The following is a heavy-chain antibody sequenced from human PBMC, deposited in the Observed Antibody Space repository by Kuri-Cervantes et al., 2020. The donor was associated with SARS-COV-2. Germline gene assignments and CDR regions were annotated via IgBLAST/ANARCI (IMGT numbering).Heavy chain of an antibody. CDR3: SLSSSSVYYYYMDV. CDR1: GFTFSSYA. D-gene: IGHD6-13*01. J-gene: IGHJ6*03. V-gene: IGHV3-23*01. Sequence: GGSLRLSCAASGFTFSSYAMSWVRQAPGKGLEWVSAISGSSGSTYYADSVKGRFTISRDNSKNTLYLQMNSLRAEDTAVYYCSLSSSSVYYYYMDVWGKGTTVTVSS. CDR2: ISGSSGST.